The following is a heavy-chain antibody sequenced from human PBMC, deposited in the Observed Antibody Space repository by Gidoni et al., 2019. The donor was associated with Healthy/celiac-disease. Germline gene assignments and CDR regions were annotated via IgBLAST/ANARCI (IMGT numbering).Heavy chain of an antibody. Sequence: EVQLVASGGGLVQPGGSLRLSCAASGFTFSSYWMNWVRQAPGKGLERVANIKEDGSEKYYVDSVKGRVTSSGDNAKNSLYLQRNSLRAEDGAVYYWARNTNREWLLDNEAFVIWDQGTMVTVSS. CDR1: GFTFSSYW. V-gene: IGHV3-7*01. J-gene: IGHJ3*02. CDR3: ARNTNREWLLDNEAFVI. CDR2: IKEDGSEK. D-gene: IGHD3-3*01.